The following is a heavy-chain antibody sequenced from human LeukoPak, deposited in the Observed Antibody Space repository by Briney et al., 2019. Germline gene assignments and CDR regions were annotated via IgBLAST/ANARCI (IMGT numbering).Heavy chain of an antibody. V-gene: IGHV3-48*02. J-gene: IGHJ4*02. CDR1: GFTFSSYS. CDR2: ITASGTAM. CDR3: ASSGSYRFDY. D-gene: IGHD1-26*01. Sequence: GGSLRLSCAASGFTFSSYSMNWVRQAPGKGLEWVSHITASGTAMFYADSVKGRFTISRDNAKNSLYLQMNSLRDEDTAVCYCASSGSYRFDYWGQGTLVTVSS.